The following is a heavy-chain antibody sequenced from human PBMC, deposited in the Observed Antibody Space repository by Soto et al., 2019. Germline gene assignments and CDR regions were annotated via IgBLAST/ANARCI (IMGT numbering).Heavy chain of an antibody. CDR2: INHRGSL. J-gene: IGHJ6*02. Sequence: SETLSLTCTVTGGSMTTGDQYWTWIRHRPGEGLEWFGYINHRGSLYYNPSLESRVSMSVDTSKNQFSLNFSSVTAADTAVYYCARELPQRQGRNMDVWGQGTTVTVSS. V-gene: IGHV4-31*03. CDR3: ARELPQRQGRNMDV. D-gene: IGHD1-1*01. CDR1: GGSMTTGDQY.